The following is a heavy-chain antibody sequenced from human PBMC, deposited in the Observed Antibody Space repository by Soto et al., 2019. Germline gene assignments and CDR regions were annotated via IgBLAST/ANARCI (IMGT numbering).Heavy chain of an antibody. CDR1: VFTFSSYG. J-gene: IGHJ6*02. D-gene: IGHD2-8*01. CDR2: ISYDGSNK. Sequence: GGSLRLSCAASVFTFSSYGMHWVRQAPGKGLEWVAVISYDGSNKYNADSVKGRFTISRDNSKNTLYLQMNSLRAEDTAVYYCAKDNLRYCTNGVCPYGMDVWGRGTTVTVSS. V-gene: IGHV3-30*18. CDR3: AKDNLRYCTNGVCPYGMDV.